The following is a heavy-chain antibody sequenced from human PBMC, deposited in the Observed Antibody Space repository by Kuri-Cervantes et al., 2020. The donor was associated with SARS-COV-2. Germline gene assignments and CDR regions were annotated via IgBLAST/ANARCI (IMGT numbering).Heavy chain of an antibody. CDR3: ARVSINHYYDRSGYYLDV. CDR1: GGSISSGSYY. V-gene: IGHV4-39*07. Sequence: SETRSLTCTVSGGSISSGSYYWGWIRQPPGKGLEWIGSIYYSGDSDRNPALKSRVTISVDTSKSQFSLSLSSVTAADTALYYCARVSINHYYDRSGYYLDVWGKGTTVTVSS. D-gene: IGHD3-22*01. CDR2: IYYSGDS. J-gene: IGHJ6*03.